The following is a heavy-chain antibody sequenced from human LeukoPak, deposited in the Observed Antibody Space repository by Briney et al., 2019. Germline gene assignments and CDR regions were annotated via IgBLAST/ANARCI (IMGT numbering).Heavy chain of an antibody. D-gene: IGHD2-15*01. J-gene: IGHJ4*02. CDR1: GFTFSSYG. V-gene: IGHV3-30*02. Sequence: PGGSLRLSCAASGFTFSSYGIHWVRQAPGKGLEWVAFIRYDGSNKYYTDSVKGRFTISRDNSKNTLYLQMHSLRAEDTAVYYCARYEVSSFDYWGQGTLVTVSS. CDR3: ARYEVSSFDY. CDR2: IRYDGSNK.